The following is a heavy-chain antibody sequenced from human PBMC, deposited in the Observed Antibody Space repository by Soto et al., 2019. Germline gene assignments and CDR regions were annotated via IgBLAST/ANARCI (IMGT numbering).Heavy chain of an antibody. CDR2: IYYSGST. CDR3: ARYLGYGAHNVY. CDR1: GGSISSGDYY. Sequence: QVQLQESGPGLVKPSQTLSLTCTVSGGSISSGDYYWSWIRQPPGKGLEWIGYIYYSGSTYYNPSLKRRVTRSGDTSKNHFAQKLSSVTGADTPGYYCARYLGYGAHNVYWGQGTLVTLSS. V-gene: IGHV4-30-4*01. J-gene: IGHJ4*02. D-gene: IGHD2-15*01.